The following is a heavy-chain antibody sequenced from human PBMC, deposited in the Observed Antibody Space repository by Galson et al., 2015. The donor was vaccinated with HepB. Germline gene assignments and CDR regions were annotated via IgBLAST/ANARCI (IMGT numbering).Heavy chain of an antibody. Sequence: VKVSCKASGGTFSSYAISWVRQAPGQGLEWMGGIIPIFGTANYAQKFQGRVTITADESTSTAYMELSSLRSEDTAVYYCALASYSSSSRGDYYYGMDVWGQGTTVTVSS. CDR3: ALASYSSSSRGDYYYGMDV. V-gene: IGHV1-69*13. D-gene: IGHD6-6*01. CDR1: GGTFSSYA. CDR2: IIPIFGTA. J-gene: IGHJ6*02.